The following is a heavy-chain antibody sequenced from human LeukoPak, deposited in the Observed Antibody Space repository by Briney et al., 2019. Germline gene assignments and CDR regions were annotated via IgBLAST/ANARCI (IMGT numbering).Heavy chain of an antibody. CDR2: ISSSGSTI. CDR1: GFTFSDYY. D-gene: IGHD1-26*01. J-gene: IGHJ4*02. Sequence: GGSLRLSRAASGFTFSDYYMSWIRQAPGKGLEWVSYISSSGSTIYYADSVKGRFTISRDNAKNSLYLQMNSLRAEDTAVYYCARGSDIVGALLPFDYWGQGTLVTVSS. CDR3: ARGSDIVGALLPFDY. V-gene: IGHV3-11*01.